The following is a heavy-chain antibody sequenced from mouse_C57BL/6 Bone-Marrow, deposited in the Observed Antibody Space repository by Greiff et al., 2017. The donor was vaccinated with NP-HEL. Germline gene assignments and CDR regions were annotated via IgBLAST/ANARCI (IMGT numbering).Heavy chain of an antibody. CDR3: ARETYYGNYYFGD. V-gene: IGHV1-66*01. J-gene: IGHJ2*01. CDR1: GYSFTSYY. CDR2: IYPGSGNT. D-gene: IGHD2-10*01. Sequence: QVQLKESGPELVKPGASVKISCKASGYSFTSYYIHWVKQRPGQGLEWIGWIYPGSGNTKYNEKFKGKATLTADTSSSTAYMQLSGLTSEDTAVYYCARETYYGNYYFGDWGKGTTLTVS.